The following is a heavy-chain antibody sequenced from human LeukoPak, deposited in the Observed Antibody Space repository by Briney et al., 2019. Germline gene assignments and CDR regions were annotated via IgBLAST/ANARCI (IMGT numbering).Heavy chain of an antibody. CDR1: GFTFSSYA. CDR3: AELGIAMIGGV. D-gene: IGHD3-10*02. V-gene: IGHV3-48*03. CDR2: ISSSGSTI. J-gene: IGHJ6*04. Sequence: GGSLRLSCAASGFTFSSYAMSWVRQAPGKGLEWVSYISSSGSTIYYADSVKGRFTISRDNAKNSLYLQMNSLRAEDTAVYYCAELGIAMIGGVWGKGTTVTISS.